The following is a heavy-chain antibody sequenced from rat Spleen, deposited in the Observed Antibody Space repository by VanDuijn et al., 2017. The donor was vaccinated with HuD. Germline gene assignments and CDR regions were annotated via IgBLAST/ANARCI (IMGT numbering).Heavy chain of an antibody. CDR2: ISYDGSSP. J-gene: IGHJ3*01. V-gene: IGHV5-29*01. CDR1: GFTFSDYA. CDR3: ARSDGTHYYLPFIY. Sequence: EVQLVESGGGLVQPGMSLKLSCKASGFTFSDYAMAWVRQAPLKGLEWVSTISYDGSSPFYRDSVKGRFTVSRDNAKSSLYLQMDSLRSEDSATYYCARSDGTHYYLPFIYWGQGTLVTVSS. D-gene: IGHD1-12*02.